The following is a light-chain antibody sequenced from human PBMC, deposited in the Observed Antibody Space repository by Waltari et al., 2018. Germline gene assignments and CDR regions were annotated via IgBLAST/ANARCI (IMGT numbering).Light chain of an antibody. CDR2: AAS. V-gene: IGKV1-9*01. CDR3: QQLNSYQWT. CDR1: QAIRNY. Sequence: IQLTQSPSSLSASVGDRVPITCRACQAIRNYLAWYQQKPGKAPKLLSYAASTLQSGVPSRFSVSGSGTDFTLTISSLQPEDFATYYCQQLNSYQWTFGQGTKVEIK. J-gene: IGKJ1*01.